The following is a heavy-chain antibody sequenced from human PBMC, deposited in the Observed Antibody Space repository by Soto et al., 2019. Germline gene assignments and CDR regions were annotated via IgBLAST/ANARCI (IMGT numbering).Heavy chain of an antibody. CDR1: GGSISSYY. CDR2: IYTSGST. Sequence: SETLSLTCTVSGGSISSYYWSWIRQPAGKGLEWIGRIYTSGSTNYNPSLKSRVTMPVDTSKNQFSLKLSSVTAADTAVYYGARDSIVGAYYDGMDVWCQCTTVT. J-gene: IGHJ6*02. CDR3: ARDSIVGAYYDGMDV. V-gene: IGHV4-4*07. D-gene: IGHD1-26*01.